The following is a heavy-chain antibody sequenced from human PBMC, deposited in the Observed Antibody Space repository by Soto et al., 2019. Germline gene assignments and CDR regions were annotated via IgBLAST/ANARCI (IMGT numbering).Heavy chain of an antibody. V-gene: IGHV1-18*01. J-gene: IGHJ5*02. CDR2: INGDTHEA. CDR1: GYTFDRYA. CDR3: ARDRPTDH. Sequence: QVQLVQSGAEVKKPGASVTVSCKASGYTFDRYAMSWLRQAPGQGLEWMGWINGDTHEATYAQKFQGRVSLTRDRSTTTAYLELRSLRYDDTAVYYCARDRPTDHWGQGTLVTVSS.